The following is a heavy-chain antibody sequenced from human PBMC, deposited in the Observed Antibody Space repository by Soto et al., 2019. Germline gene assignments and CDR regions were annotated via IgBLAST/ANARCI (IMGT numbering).Heavy chain of an antibody. J-gene: IGHJ5*02. Sequence: ASVKVSCKASGYAFTSYDINWVRQATGQGREWMGWMNPNSGNTGYAQKFQGRVTMTRNTSINTAYMELSSLRSEDTAVYYCARGKYVVWSAYYLADNGFDPWGQGTLVNVSS. CDR2: MNPNSGNT. D-gene: IGHD3-3*01. V-gene: IGHV1-8*01. CDR1: GYAFTSYD. CDR3: ARGKYVVWSAYYLADNGFDP.